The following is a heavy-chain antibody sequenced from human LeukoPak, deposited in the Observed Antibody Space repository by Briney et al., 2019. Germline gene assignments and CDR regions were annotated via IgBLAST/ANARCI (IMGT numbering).Heavy chain of an antibody. D-gene: IGHD3-3*01. V-gene: IGHV4-34*01. CDR3: ARGGYYDFWTLSAYYFDY. J-gene: IGHJ4*02. CDR2: INHSGST. Sequence: KSSETLSLTCAVYGGSFSGYYWSWIRQPPGKGLEWIGEINHSGSTNYNPSLKSRVTISVDTSKNQFSLKLSSVTAADTAVYYCARGGYYDFWTLSAYYFDYWGQGTLVTVSS. CDR1: GGSFSGYY.